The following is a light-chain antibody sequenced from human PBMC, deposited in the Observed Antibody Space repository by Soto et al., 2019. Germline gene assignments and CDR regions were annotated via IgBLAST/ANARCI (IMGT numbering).Light chain of an antibody. V-gene: IGLV1-40*01. CDR2: DNS. CDR1: SSNIGAGYD. J-gene: IGLJ7*01. CDR3: QSYDSSLSGSV. Sequence: QSVLTQSPSVSGAPGQRVTISCTGSSSNIGAGYDVHWYQQLPGTAPKLLIYDNSNRPSGVPDRFSGSKSGTSASLAITGLQAEDEAEYYGQSYDSSLSGSVFGGGTQLTVL.